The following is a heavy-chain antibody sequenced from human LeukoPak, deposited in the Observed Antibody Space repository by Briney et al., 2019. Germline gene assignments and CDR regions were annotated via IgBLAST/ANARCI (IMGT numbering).Heavy chain of an antibody. V-gene: IGHV3-48*02. CDR2: ISSTSGTI. D-gene: IGHD6-13*01. J-gene: IGHJ4*02. CDR3: ARVAAAGLDY. CDR1: GFTFSSYS. Sequence: GGSLRLSCAVSGFTFSSYSMNWVRQAPGKGLEWVPYISSTSGTIYYADSVKGRFTISRDNAKNSLYLQMNSLRDEDTAVYYCARVAAAGLDYWGQGTLVTVSS.